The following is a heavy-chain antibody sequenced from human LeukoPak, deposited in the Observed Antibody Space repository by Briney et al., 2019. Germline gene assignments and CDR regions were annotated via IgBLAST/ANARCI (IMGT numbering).Heavy chain of an antibody. CDR2: ISYDGSNK. CDR1: GFTFSNYV. J-gene: IGHJ4*02. Sequence: GGSLRLSCAASGFTFSNYVMHWVRQAPGKGLEWVAVISYDGSNKYYADSVKGRFTISRDNSKNTLFMRMNSLRVEDTAVYYCVKGSVTYTGGYFDYWGQGTLVTVSS. V-gene: IGHV3-30*03. CDR3: VKGSVTYTGGYFDY. D-gene: IGHD3-10*01.